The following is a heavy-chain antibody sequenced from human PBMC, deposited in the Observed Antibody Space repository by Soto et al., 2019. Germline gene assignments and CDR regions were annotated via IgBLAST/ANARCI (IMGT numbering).Heavy chain of an antibody. CDR3: AADPRYFDAFDYYYYGMDV. V-gene: IGHV1-58*02. Sequence: QMQLVQSGPEVKKPGTSVKVSCKASGFTFTSSAMQWVRQARGQRLEWIGWIVVGSGNTNYAQKFQERVTITRDMSTSTAYMELSSLRSEDTAVYYCAADPRYFDAFDYYYYGMDVWGQGTTVTVSS. D-gene: IGHD3-9*01. J-gene: IGHJ6*02. CDR1: GFTFTSSA. CDR2: IVVGSGNT.